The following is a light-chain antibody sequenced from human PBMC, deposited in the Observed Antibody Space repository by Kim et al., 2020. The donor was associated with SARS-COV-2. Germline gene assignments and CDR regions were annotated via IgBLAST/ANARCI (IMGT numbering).Light chain of an antibody. CDR3: CSYAGSYTFLV. CDR2: DVS. Sequence: QSVTISCTGTTRDVGGYNRVSWYQQHPGKAPKLMIYDVSMRPSGVPDRFSGSKSGNTASLTISGLQTEDESDYYCCSYAGSYTFLVFGTGTKVTVL. J-gene: IGLJ1*01. V-gene: IGLV2-11*03. CDR1: TRDVGGYNR.